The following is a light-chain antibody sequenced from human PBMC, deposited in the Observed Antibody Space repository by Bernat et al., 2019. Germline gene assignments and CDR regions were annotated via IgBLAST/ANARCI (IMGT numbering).Light chain of an antibody. V-gene: IGKV1-9*01. J-gene: IGKJ5*01. CDR2: GAS. CDR1: QVIVTY. CDR3: QQLNSYPST. Sequence: DIQFTQSPPFLSASVGDRVTITCRASQVIVTYLSWYPQKPGKAPNLLIYGASPLQTGGPSRISGSGSGTEFTLTISSLRPEHFATCHCQQLNSYPSTFGQGTRLEIK.